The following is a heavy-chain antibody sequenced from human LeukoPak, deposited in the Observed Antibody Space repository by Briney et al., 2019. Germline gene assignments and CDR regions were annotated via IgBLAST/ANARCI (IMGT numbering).Heavy chain of an antibody. Sequence: PGESLRLSCAASGFTFSSYSMNWVRQAPGKGLEWVSYISSSSSTIYYADSVKGRFTISRDNAKNSLYLQMNSLRAEDTAVYYCASGPAAAYGLENWFDPWGQGTLVTVSS. J-gene: IGHJ5*02. CDR1: GFTFSSYS. CDR3: ASGPAAAYGLENWFDP. V-gene: IGHV3-48*01. D-gene: IGHD2-15*01. CDR2: ISSSSSTI.